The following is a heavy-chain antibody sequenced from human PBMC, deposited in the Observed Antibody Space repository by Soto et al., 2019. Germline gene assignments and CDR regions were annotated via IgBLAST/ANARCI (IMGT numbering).Heavy chain of an antibody. CDR1: GFTFSSYW. CDR2: IKQDGSEK. J-gene: IGHJ4*02. D-gene: IGHD6-13*01. Sequence: PGGSLRLSCAASGFTFSSYWMSWVRQAPGKGLEWVANIKQDGSEKYYVDSVKGRFTISRDNAKNSLYLQMNSLRAEDTAVYYCARDGYSSSWDPFDYWGQGTLVTVSS. CDR3: ARDGYSSSWDPFDY. V-gene: IGHV3-7*01.